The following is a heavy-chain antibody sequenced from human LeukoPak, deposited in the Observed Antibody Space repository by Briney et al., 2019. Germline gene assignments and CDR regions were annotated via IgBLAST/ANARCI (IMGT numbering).Heavy chain of an antibody. Sequence: PGGSLRLSCAASGFTFSNYWMSWVRQAPEKGLEWVANIKPDGSETYSVDSVKGRFTISRDNAKNSLYLQMSNLRAEDTAVYFCARGGGLDVWGQGATVTVSS. CDR3: ARGGGLDV. V-gene: IGHV3-7*03. D-gene: IGHD3-16*01. CDR2: IKPDGSET. J-gene: IGHJ6*02. CDR1: GFTFSNYW.